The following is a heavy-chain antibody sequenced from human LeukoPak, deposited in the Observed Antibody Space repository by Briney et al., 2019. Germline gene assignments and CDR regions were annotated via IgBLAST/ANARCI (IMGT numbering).Heavy chain of an antibody. J-gene: IGHJ4*02. V-gene: IGHV1-24*01. CDR3: AGSDMGGELLFDY. Sequence: ASVKVSCKVSGYTLTELSMHWVRQAPGKGLEWMGGFDPEDGETIYAQKFQGRVTMTEDTSTDTAYMELSSLRPEDTAVYYCAGSDMGGELLFDYWGQGTLVTVSS. CDR2: FDPEDGET. CDR1: GYTLTELS. D-gene: IGHD1-26*01.